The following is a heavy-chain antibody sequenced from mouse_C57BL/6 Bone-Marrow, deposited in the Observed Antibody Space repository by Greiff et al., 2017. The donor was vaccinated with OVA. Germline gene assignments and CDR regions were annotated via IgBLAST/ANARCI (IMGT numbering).Heavy chain of an antibody. Sequence: VQLQQSGPELVKPGASVKISCKASGYTFTDYYMNWVKQSHGKSLEWIGDINPNNGGTSYNQKFKGKATLTVDKSSSTAYMELRSLTSEDSAVYYCLPYAMDYWGQGTSVTVSS. J-gene: IGHJ4*01. D-gene: IGHD5-5*01. CDR3: LPYAMDY. CDR2: INPNNGGT. V-gene: IGHV1-26*01. CDR1: GYTFTDYY.